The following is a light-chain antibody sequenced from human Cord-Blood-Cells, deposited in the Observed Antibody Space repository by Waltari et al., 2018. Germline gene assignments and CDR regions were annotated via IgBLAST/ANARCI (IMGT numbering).Light chain of an antibody. CDR2: KAS. CDR1: QRISSW. J-gene: IGKJ1*01. CDR3: QQYNSYSPWT. V-gene: IGKV1-5*03. Sequence: DIQMTQSPSTLSASVRDRVTITCRASQRISSWLAWYQQKPGKAPKLLIYKASSLESGVPSRFSGSGSGTEFTLTISSLQPDDFATYYCQQYNSYSPWTFGQGTKVEIK.